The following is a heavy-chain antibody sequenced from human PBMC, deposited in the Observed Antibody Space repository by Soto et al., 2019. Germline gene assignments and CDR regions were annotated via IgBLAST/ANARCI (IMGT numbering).Heavy chain of an antibody. J-gene: IGHJ4*02. CDR3: ARGGFGGVIAPVNY. D-gene: IGHD3-16*02. V-gene: IGHV3-53*02. CDR2: IYSGGST. Sequence: EVQLVETGGGLIQPGGSLRLSCAASGFTVSSNYMSWVRQAPGKGLEWVSVIYSGGSTYYADSVKGRFTISGDNSKNTWYFKLNGLRAEDRAGFYGARGGFGGVIAPVNYWGQGTLVTVSS. CDR1: GFTVSSNY.